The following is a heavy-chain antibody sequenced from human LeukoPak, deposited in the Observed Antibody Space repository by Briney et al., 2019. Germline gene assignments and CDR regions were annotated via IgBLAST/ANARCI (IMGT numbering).Heavy chain of an antibody. CDR1: GFXLSSFA. V-gene: IGHV3-64*01. CDR3: ARQASSGWYDY. J-gene: IGHJ4*02. Sequence: GGSLRLSCEASGFXLSSFAIHWVRRVPGGGLEFVSAISSNGGSTYYANSMKGRFTISRDNSKNTLYLQMGSLRAEDMAVYYCARQASSGWYDYWGQATLVTVSS. CDR2: ISSNGGST. D-gene: IGHD6-19*01.